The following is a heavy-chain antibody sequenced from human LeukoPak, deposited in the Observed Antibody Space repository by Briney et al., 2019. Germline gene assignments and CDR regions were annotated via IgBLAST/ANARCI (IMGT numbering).Heavy chain of an antibody. V-gene: IGHV1-69*05. CDR2: IIPIFGTA. CDR3: AKRGVVIRVILVGFHKEAYYFDS. Sequence: SVKVSCKASGGTFSSYAISWVRQAPGQGLEWMGGIIPIFGTANYAQKFQGRVTITTDESTSTAYMELSSLRSEDTAVYFCAKRGVVIRVILVGFHKEAYYFDSWGQGALVTVSS. J-gene: IGHJ4*02. CDR1: GGTFSSYA. D-gene: IGHD3-22*01.